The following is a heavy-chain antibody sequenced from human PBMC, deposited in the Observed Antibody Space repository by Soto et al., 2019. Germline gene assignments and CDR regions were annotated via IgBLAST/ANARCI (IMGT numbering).Heavy chain of an antibody. D-gene: IGHD5-18*01. J-gene: IGHJ4*02. CDR3: TRRRDWTAMDPLDY. CDR1: GFTFTDSA. V-gene: IGHV3-73*02. CDR2: IRNKVNTYAT. Sequence: EVQLVESGGGLVQPGGSLKLSCAASGFTFTDSAIHWVRQTSGKGLEWVGRIRNKVNTYATAYAASVKGRFTISRDDSMNTVYLQMNSLKTEDTAVHYCTRRRDWTAMDPLDYWGQGTLVTVSS.